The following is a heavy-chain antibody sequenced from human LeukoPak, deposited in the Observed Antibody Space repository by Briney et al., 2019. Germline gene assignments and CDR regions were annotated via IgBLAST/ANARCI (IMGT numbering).Heavy chain of an antibody. CDR3: ASTVGPKYFDS. CDR1: GLTFNSYE. J-gene: IGHJ4*02. Sequence: GGSLRLSCAASGLTFNSYEIHWVRQAPGKGLVWVSRINSDGSSTTYADSVRGRFTISRDNAKNTLCLQMNSLRAEDTAVYYCASTVGPKYFDSWGQGTLVTVSS. V-gene: IGHV3-74*01. CDR2: INSDGSST.